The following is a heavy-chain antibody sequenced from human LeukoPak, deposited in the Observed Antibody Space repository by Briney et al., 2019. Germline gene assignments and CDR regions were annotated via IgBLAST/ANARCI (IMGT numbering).Heavy chain of an antibody. Sequence: GASVKVSCKTSGYTLTSYDINWVRQATGQGLEWMGWMNPNSGNTGYAQKFQGRVTMTRNTSITTAYMELSNLRSEDTAVYYCARGSATPSYYYYMDVWGKGTTVAVSS. CDR3: ARGSATPSYYYYMDV. CDR1: GYTLTSYD. V-gene: IGHV1-8*01. D-gene: IGHD2-15*01. J-gene: IGHJ6*03. CDR2: MNPNSGNT.